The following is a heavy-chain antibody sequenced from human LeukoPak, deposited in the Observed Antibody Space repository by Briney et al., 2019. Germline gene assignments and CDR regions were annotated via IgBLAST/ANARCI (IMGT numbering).Heavy chain of an antibody. J-gene: IGHJ4*02. CDR3: ARASLYDNSAYYLDY. V-gene: IGHV3-20*04. CDR1: GFTFDNYG. Sequence: GGSLRLSCAASGFTFDNYGMTWVRQAPGKGLEWVSGVNWNGGSTGYADSVKGRFTISRDNAKNTLYLQMNSLRAEDTALYYCARASLYDNSAYYLDYWGQGTLVTVSS. D-gene: IGHD3-22*01. CDR2: VNWNGGST.